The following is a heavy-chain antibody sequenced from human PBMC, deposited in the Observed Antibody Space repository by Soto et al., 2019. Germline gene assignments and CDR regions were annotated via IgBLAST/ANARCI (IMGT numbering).Heavy chain of an antibody. CDR3: ARKLYDILTGYFAS. V-gene: IGHV4-4*02. CDR2: IYHSGST. Sequence: SETLSLTCAVSGGSISSSNWWSWVHQPPGKGLEWIGEIYHSGSTNYNPSLKSRVTISVDKSKNQFSLKLSSVTAADTALYYCARKLYDILTGYFASWGQGTLVTVSS. CDR1: GGSISSSNW. J-gene: IGHJ5*02. D-gene: IGHD3-9*01.